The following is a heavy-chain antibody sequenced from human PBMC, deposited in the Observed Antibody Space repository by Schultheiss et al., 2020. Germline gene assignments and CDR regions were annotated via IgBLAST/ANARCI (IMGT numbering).Heavy chain of an antibody. CDR1: GGSISSYY. D-gene: IGHD1-26*01. CDR3: ARSPWDLNYGLDV. J-gene: IGHJ6*02. V-gene: IGHV4-59*01. Sequence: SATLSLTCTVSGGSISSYYWSWIRQPPGKGLEWIGYIYYSGSTNYNPSLKSRVTISVDTSKNQFSLKLSSVTAADTAVYYCARSPWDLNYGLDVWGQGTTVTVSS. CDR2: IYYSGST.